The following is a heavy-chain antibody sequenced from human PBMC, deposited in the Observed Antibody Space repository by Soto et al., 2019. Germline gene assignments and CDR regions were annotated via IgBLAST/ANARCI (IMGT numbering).Heavy chain of an antibody. J-gene: IGHJ3*01. CDR2: IIAILGKA. D-gene: IGHD3-22*01. V-gene: IGHV1-69*01. CDR1: GGTFSSYA. Sequence: QVQLVQSGAEVKKPGSSVKVSCKASGGTFSSYAISWVRQAPGQGLEWMGGIIAILGKANYAEKFQGRVTITADESTSTAYMELSSLRSEETAVYYCARERGGAIIVGVTGTFDVWGQGTLVTVSS. CDR3: ARERGGAIIVGVTGTFDV.